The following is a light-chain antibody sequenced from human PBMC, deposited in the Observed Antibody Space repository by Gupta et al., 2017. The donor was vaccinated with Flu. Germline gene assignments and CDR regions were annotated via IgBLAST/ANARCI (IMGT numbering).Light chain of an antibody. CDR2: DDT. V-gene: IGLV3-21*02. CDR3: QVWDRSSNQRV. J-gene: IGLJ3*02. CDR1: NIGSKS. Sequence: SYVLTQPPSVSVAPGQTATSTCAGNNIGSKSVHWYQQKPGQAPVVVVHDDTDRPSGIPERFSGSNSGNTATLTISRVEGGDEADYHCQVWDRSSNQRVFGGGTKLTVL.